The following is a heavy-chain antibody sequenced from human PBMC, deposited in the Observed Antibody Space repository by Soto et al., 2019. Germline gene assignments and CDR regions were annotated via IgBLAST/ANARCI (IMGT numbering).Heavy chain of an antibody. V-gene: IGHV4-59*01. CDR1: GGSISSYY. D-gene: IGHD3-3*01. J-gene: IGHJ5*02. CDR3: ARGASASFLFGVVTLYWFDP. Sequence: SETLSLTCTVSGGSISSYYWSWIRQPPGKGLEWIGYIYYSGSTNYNPSLKSRVTISVDTSKNQFSLKLSSVTAADTAVYYCARGASASFLFGVVTLYWFDPWGQGTLVTVSS. CDR2: IYYSGST.